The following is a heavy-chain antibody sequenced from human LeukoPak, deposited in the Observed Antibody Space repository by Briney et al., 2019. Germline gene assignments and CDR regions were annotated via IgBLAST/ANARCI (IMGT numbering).Heavy chain of an antibody. V-gene: IGHV3-53*01. CDR2: IYRGGST. CDR1: GFIVSNDY. J-gene: IGHJ6*03. D-gene: IGHD2-2*01. CDR3: ARHVVPAVMYYYYYMDV. Sequence: PGGSLRLSCAAPGFIVSNDYMSWVRQAPGKGLEWVSVIYRGGSTYYADSVKGRFTISRDNSKNTLYLQMNSLRAEDTAVYYCARHVVPAVMYYYYYMDVWGKGTTVTVSS.